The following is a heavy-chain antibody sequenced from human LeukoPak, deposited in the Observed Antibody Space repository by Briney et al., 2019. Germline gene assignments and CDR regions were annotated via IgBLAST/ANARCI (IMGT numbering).Heavy chain of an antibody. CDR2: SYDSWRM. CDR1: GDSISRES. V-gene: IGHV4-4*08. CDR3: ARRIQLWSYCHFDL. D-gene: IGHD1-1*01. J-gene: IGHJ2*01. Sequence: PSETLSLTCTVSGDSISRESWSWIRQAPGKGLECIGYSYDSWRMNYNPSLQSRVTISLDTSENRLSLQLNSVTAADTAVYYCARRIQLWSYCHFDLWGRGTLVTVTS.